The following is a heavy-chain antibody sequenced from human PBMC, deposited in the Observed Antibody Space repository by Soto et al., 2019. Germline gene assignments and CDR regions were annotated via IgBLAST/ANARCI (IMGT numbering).Heavy chain of an antibody. D-gene: IGHD3-9*01. Sequence: ASVKVSCKASGYTFTSYAMHWVRQAPGQRLEWMGWINAGNGNTKYSQKFQGRVTITRDTSASTAYMELSSLRSEDTAVYYCARGPTYYDILTGYYDYWGQGTLVTVSS. J-gene: IGHJ4*02. V-gene: IGHV1-3*01. CDR2: INAGNGNT. CDR1: GYTFTSYA. CDR3: ARGPTYYDILTGYYDY.